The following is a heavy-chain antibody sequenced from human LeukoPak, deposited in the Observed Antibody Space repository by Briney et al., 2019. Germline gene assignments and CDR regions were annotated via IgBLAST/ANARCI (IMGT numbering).Heavy chain of an antibody. Sequence: GGSLRLSCAASGFTFSSYAMSWVRQAPGKGLEWVSAISGSGGSTYYADSVKGRFTISRDNSKNTLYLQMNSLRAEDTAVYYCAKDWGRNIWFGAIFDIWGQGTMVTVSS. J-gene: IGHJ3*02. V-gene: IGHV3-23*01. CDR3: AKDWGRNIWFGAIFDI. CDR1: GFTFSSYA. CDR2: ISGSGGST. D-gene: IGHD3-10*01.